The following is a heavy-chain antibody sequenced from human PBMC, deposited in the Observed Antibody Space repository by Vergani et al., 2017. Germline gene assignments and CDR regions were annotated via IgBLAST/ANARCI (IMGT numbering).Heavy chain of an antibody. CDR2: INPSGGST. V-gene: IGHV1-46*01. J-gene: IGHJ5*02. CDR3: AIEGVPGIAAPEHWFEP. Sequence: QVQLVQSGAEVKKPGASVKVSCKASGYTFTSYYMHWVRQAPGQGLEWMGIINPSGGSTSYAQKFQGRVTMTRDTSTSTVYMELSSLRAEDKAVYYCAIEGVPGIAAPEHWFEPWGQGTLVTVTS. CDR1: GYTFTSYY. D-gene: IGHD6-13*01.